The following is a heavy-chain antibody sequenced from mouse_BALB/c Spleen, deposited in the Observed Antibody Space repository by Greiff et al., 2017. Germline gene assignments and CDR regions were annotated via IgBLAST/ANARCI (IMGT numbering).Heavy chain of an antibody. CDR2: ISSGGGST. CDR3: ARQGDYDVDFAY. J-gene: IGHJ3*01. D-gene: IGHD2-4*01. V-gene: IGHV5-12-1*01. Sequence: EVKLMESGGGLVKPGGSLKLSCAASGFAFSSYDMSWVRQTPEKRLEWVAYISSGGGSTYYPDTVKGRFTISRDNAKNTLYLQMSSLKSEDTAMYYCARQGDYDVDFAYWGQGTLVTVSA. CDR1: GFAFSSYD.